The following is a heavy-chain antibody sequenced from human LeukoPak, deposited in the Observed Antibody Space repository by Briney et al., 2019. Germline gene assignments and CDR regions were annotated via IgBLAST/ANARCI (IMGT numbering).Heavy chain of an antibody. CDR3: AKDREEDYYDSSGYWDY. CDR2: IWYDGSNK. Sequence: PGGSLRLSCAASGFTFSSYGMHWVRQAPGKGLEWVAVIWYDGSNKYYADSVKGRFTTSRDNSKNTLYLQMNSLRAEDTAVYYCAKDREEDYYDSSGYWDYWGQGTLVTVSS. J-gene: IGHJ4*02. CDR1: GFTFSSYG. V-gene: IGHV3-33*06. D-gene: IGHD3-22*01.